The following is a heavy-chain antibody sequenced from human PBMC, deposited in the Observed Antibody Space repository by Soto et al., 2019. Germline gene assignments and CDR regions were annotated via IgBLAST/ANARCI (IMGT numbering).Heavy chain of an antibody. CDR3: ARTGAAVIHRDYGMDV. Sequence: QVQLVQSGAEVKKPGSSVKVSCKASGGTFSSYAISWVRQAPGQGLEWMGGIIPIFGTANYAQKFQGRVTITADESTSTAYMELSSLRSEDTAVHYCARTGAAVIHRDYGMDVWGQGTTVTVSS. CDR2: IIPIFGTA. D-gene: IGHD6-13*01. J-gene: IGHJ6*02. CDR1: GGTFSSYA. V-gene: IGHV1-69*01.